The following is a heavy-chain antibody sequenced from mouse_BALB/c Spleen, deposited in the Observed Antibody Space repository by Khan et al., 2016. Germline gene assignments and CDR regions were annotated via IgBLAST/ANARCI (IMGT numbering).Heavy chain of an antibody. CDR2: MSYTGNT. D-gene: IGHD1-1*01. J-gene: IGHJ4*01. CDR1: GYSITSDYA. CDR3: ARRDYGSSRYAMDY. Sequence: EVQLQESGPGLVKPSQSLSLTCTVTGYSITSDYAWNWIRQFPGNKLEWVGYMSYTGNTNYNPSLQSRISITRDTSKNQFFLQLNSVTTEDTAAYYCARRDYGSSRYAMDYWGQGTSVTVSS. V-gene: IGHV3-2*02.